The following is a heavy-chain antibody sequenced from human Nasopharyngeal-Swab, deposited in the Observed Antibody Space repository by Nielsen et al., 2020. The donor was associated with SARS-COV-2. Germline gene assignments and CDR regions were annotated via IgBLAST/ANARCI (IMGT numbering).Heavy chain of an antibody. CDR2: IIPFFGTA. CDR1: GGTFSSYA. V-gene: IGHV1-69*13. J-gene: IGHJ6*03. CDR3: ARSAAAYYYYYMDV. Sequence: SVKVSCKASGGTFSSYAISWVRQAPGQGLEWMGGIIPFFGTANYAQKFQGGVTITADESTTTAYMELSSLRSEDTAVYYCARSAAAYYYYYMDVWGKGTTATVSS. D-gene: IGHD6-13*01.